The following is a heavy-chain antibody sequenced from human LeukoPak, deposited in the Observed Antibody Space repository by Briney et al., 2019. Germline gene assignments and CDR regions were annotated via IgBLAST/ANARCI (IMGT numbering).Heavy chain of an antibody. CDR2: ISGSGGST. D-gene: IGHD3-10*01. CDR3: ARDPAGSGPYYYYYYYMDV. V-gene: IGHV3-23*01. CDR1: GFTFSSYG. J-gene: IGHJ6*03. Sequence: GGSLRLSCAASGFTFSSYGMSWVRQAPGKGLEWVSAISGSGGSTYYADSVKGRFTISRDNAKNSLYLQMNSLRAEDTAVYYCARDPAGSGPYYYYYYYMDVWGKGTTVTVSS.